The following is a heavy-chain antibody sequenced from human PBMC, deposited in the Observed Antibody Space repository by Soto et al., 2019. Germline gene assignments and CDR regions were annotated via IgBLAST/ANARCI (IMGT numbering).Heavy chain of an antibody. D-gene: IGHD3-9*01. CDR2: IKQDGSEK. CDR1: GFTFSSYW. J-gene: IGHJ4*02. V-gene: IGHV3-7*01. CDR3: ARDWPYDILTRHFDY. Sequence: GXSLRLSCAASGFTFSSYWMSWVRQAPGKGLEWVANIKQDGSEKYYVDSVKGRFTISRDNAKNSLYLQMNSLRAEDTAVYYCARDWPYDILTRHFDYCGQGTLVTVSS.